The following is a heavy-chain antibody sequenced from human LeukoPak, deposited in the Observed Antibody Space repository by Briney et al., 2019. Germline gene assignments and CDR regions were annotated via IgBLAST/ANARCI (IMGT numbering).Heavy chain of an antibody. CDR2: IKQDGSEK. V-gene: IGHV3-7*04. J-gene: IGHJ4*02. D-gene: IGHD3-10*01. CDR3: ARGYYGSGSYYTAY. Sequence: GGSLRLSCAASGLTFSSYWMTWVRQAPGKGLEWVANIKQDGSEKYYVDSVKGRFTISRDNVKNSLYLQMNSLRAEDTAVYYCARGYYGSGSYYTAYWGQGTLVTVSS. CDR1: GLTFSSYW.